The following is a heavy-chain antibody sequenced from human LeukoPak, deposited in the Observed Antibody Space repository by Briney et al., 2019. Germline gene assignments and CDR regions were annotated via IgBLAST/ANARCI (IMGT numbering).Heavy chain of an antibody. CDR1: GGSISSYY. CDR2: IYYSGNT. D-gene: IGHD3-22*01. J-gene: IGHJ2*01. V-gene: IGHV4-59*01. Sequence: SETLSLTCTVSGGSISSYYWSWIRQPPGKGLEWIGYIYYSGNTNYNPSLKSRVSISIDTSKNQFSLQLSSVTAADAAVYYCARDRDSSGLRDFDLWGRGTLVTVSA. CDR3: ARDRDSSGLRDFDL.